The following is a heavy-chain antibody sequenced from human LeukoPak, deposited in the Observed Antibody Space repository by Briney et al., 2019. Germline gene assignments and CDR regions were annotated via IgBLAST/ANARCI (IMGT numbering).Heavy chain of an antibody. V-gene: IGHV1-2*06. J-gene: IGHJ4*02. D-gene: IGHD3-3*01. Sequence: GASVTVSFKASGYTFTGYYMHWVRQAPGQGLEWMGRINPNSGGTNYAQKFQGRVTMTRDTSISTAYMELSRLRSDDTAVYYCARGTTIFGVVIFWGQGTLVTVSS. CDR3: ARGTTIFGVVIF. CDR2: INPNSGGT. CDR1: GYTFTGYY.